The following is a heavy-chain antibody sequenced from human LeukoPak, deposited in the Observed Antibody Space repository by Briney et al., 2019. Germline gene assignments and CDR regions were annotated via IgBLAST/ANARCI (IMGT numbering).Heavy chain of an antibody. CDR1: GGTFSSYA. D-gene: IGHD4-23*01. V-gene: IGHV1-69*13. CDR2: IIPVFGTA. Sequence: SVKVSCKASGGTFSSYAISWVRQAPGQGLEWMGGIIPVFGTANYAQKFQGRVTITADESTSTAYMELSSLRSEDTAVYYCARTRSVVTPDDYYYYGMDVWGQGTTVTVSS. CDR3: ARTRSVVTPDDYYYYGMDV. J-gene: IGHJ6*02.